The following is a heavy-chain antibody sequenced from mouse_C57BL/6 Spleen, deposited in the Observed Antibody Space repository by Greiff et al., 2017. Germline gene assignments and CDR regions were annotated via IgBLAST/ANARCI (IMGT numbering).Heavy chain of an antibody. CDR2: IYPGDGDT. J-gene: IGHJ4*01. CDR3: ARDYPILYYYAMDY. D-gene: IGHD2-4*01. Sequence: VKLMESGAELVKPGASVKISCKASGYAFSSYWMNWVKQRPGKGLEWIGQIYPGDGDTNYNGKFKGKATLTADKSSSTAYMQLSSLTSEDSAVYFCARDYPILYYYAMDYWGQGTSVTVSS. V-gene: IGHV1-80*01. CDR1: GYAFSSYW.